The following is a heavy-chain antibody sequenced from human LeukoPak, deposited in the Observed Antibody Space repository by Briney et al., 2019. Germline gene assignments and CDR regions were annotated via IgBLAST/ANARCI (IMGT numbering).Heavy chain of an antibody. Sequence: GGSLRLSCAASGFTFSSYSMNWVRQAPGKGLEWVSSISSSSSYVYYADSVKGRFTISRDNAKNSLYLQMNSLGAEDTAVYYCARITYYYDSSGYLDYWGQGTLVTVSS. CDR1: GFTFSSYS. D-gene: IGHD3-22*01. CDR3: ARITYYYDSSGYLDY. V-gene: IGHV3-21*01. CDR2: ISSSSSYV. J-gene: IGHJ4*02.